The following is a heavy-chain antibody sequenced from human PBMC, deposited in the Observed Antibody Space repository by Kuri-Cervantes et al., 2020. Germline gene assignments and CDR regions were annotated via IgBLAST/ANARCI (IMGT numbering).Heavy chain of an antibody. D-gene: IGHD6-19*01. CDR3: ARDAVAGWGRFDP. V-gene: IGHV3-7*01. CDR1: GFTFRSHW. CDR2: IHQEGREK. J-gene: IGHJ5*02. Sequence: GESLKISCAASGFTFRSHWMNWVRQAPGKGLGWVANIHQEGREKFYVDSVKGRFTISRDNAKNTLYLQMNSLRAEDTAVYYCARDAVAGWGRFDPWGQGTLVTVSS.